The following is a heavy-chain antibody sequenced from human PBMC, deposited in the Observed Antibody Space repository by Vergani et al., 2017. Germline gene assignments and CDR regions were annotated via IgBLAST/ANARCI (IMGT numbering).Heavy chain of an antibody. CDR2: ISYGRTQK. Sequence: QVHLVESGGGVVQPGRSLTLPCVVSGSPSCYYGMHWVRHATPKGLEWVAMISYGRTQKYYADSVKGRITISRDNYKSTRYLQMNSLRTEDTAVYYCATNSCGTRGCQIGYFREWGQGTLVTVSS. CDR1: GSPSCYYG. D-gene: IGHD2-15*01. J-gene: IGHJ1*01. CDR3: ATNSCGTRGCQIGYFRE. V-gene: IGHV3-30*03.